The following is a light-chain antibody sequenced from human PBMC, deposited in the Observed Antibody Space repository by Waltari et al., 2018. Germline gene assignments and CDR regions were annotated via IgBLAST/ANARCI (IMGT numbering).Light chain of an antibody. Sequence: DIVMSQSPHSLSVPLGETATTTRTSSQSVLYSANTKSYLAWYQQKPGQPPKLIIYWGSTRESGVPDRFSGSGSETDFTLTISSLQAEDVAVYYCQKYYSTPRTFGQGTKVEIK. CDR2: WGS. CDR1: QSVLYSANTKSY. J-gene: IGKJ1*01. V-gene: IGKV4-1*01. CDR3: QKYYSTPRT.